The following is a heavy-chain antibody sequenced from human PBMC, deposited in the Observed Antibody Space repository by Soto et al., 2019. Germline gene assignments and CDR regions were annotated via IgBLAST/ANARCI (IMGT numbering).Heavy chain of an antibody. D-gene: IGHD1-26*01. CDR3: ARRSGSYDTFDY. CDR1: GGSISSYY. Sequence: TLSLTCTVSGGSISSYYWSWIRRPPGKGLEWIGYIYYSGSTNYNPSLKSRVTISVDTSKNQFSLKLSSVTAADTAVYYCARRSGSYDTFDYWGQGTLVTVSS. J-gene: IGHJ4*02. CDR2: IYYSGST. V-gene: IGHV4-59*08.